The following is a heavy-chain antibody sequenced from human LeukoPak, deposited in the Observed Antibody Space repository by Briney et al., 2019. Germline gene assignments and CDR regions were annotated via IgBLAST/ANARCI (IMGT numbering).Heavy chain of an antibody. Sequence: SETLSLTCTVSGDSIRSSSYYWGWIRQPPGEGLEWIGSMSYSGSTYYNSSLKSRVTISVDTSKNQFSLKLSSVTAADTAVYYCAKPLADSSGYFDYWGQGTLVTVPS. D-gene: IGHD3-22*01. CDR1: GDSIRSSSYY. V-gene: IGHV4-39*01. CDR2: MSYSGST. CDR3: AKPLADSSGYFDY. J-gene: IGHJ4*02.